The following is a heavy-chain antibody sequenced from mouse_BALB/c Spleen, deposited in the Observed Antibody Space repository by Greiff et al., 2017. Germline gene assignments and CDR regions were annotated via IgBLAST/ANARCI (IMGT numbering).Heavy chain of an antibody. D-gene: IGHD2-4*01. J-gene: IGHJ1*01. CDR2: ISDGGSYT. CDR3: ARDGGLRWYFDV. CDR1: GFTFSDYY. Sequence: EVKLMESGGGLVKPGGSLKLSCAASGFTFSDYYMYWVRQTPEKRLEWVATISDGGSYTYYPDSVKGRFTISRDNAKNNLYLQMSSLKSEDTAMYYCARDGGLRWYFDVWGAGTTVTVSS. V-gene: IGHV5-4*02.